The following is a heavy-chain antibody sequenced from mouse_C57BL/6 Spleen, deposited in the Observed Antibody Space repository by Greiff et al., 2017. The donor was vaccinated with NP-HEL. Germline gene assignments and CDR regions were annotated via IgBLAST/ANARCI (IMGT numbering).Heavy chain of an antibody. Sequence: EVKVVESGGGLVKPGGSLKLSCAASGFTFSDYGMHWVRQAPEKGLEWVAYISSGSSTIYYADTVKGRFTISRDNAKNTLFLQMTSLRSEDTAMYYCARPPSSYAMDYWGQGTSVTVSS. CDR1: GFTFSDYG. J-gene: IGHJ4*01. CDR3: ARPPSSYAMDY. CDR2: ISSGSSTI. V-gene: IGHV5-17*01.